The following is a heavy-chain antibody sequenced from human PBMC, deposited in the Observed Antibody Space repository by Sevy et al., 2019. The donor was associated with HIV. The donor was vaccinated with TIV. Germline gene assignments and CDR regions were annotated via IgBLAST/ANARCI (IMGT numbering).Heavy chain of an antibody. CDR3: TTDGGGYNYGYSFDY. V-gene: IGHV3-15*07. J-gene: IGHJ4*02. Sequence: GGSLRLSCAASGFTFSNAWMNWVRQAPGKGLEWVGRIKSKTDGGTTDYAAPVKGRLTISRDDPKNTLYLQMNSLKTEDTAVYYCTTDGGGYNYGYSFDYWGQGTLVTVSS. CDR2: IKSKTDGGTT. D-gene: IGHD5-18*01. CDR1: GFTFSNAW.